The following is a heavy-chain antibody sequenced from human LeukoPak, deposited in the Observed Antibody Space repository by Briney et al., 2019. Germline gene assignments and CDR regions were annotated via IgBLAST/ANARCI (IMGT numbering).Heavy chain of an antibody. D-gene: IGHD3-10*01. J-gene: IGHJ3*02. V-gene: IGHV4-59*02. CDR3: ARVGYYARAFDI. Sequence: PSETLSLTCTVSGGSVSSYYWSWIRQPPGKGLEWIGYIHYSGSTNYNPSLKSRVTISVDTSKNQFSLKLSSVTAADTAVYYCARVGYYARAFDIWGQGTMVTVSS. CDR2: IHYSGST. CDR1: GGSVSSYY.